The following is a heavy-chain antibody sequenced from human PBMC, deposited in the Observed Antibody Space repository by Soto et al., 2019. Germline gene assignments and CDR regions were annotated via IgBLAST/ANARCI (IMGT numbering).Heavy chain of an antibody. Sequence: KSSETLSLTCTVSGGSIRDYYWSWIRQPAGKGLEWIGRIYDTGSVNYNPSLKSRVTMSVDTSQNQLSLILSPVTAADTAVYYCARVQRYSGSYRWFDPWGQGTLVTVSS. J-gene: IGHJ5*02. V-gene: IGHV4-4*07. CDR3: ARVQRYSGSYRWFDP. CDR2: IYDTGSV. D-gene: IGHD5-12*01. CDR1: GGSIRDYY.